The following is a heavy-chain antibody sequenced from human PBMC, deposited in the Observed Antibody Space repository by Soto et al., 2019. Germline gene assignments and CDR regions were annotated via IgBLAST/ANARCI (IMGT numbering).Heavy chain of an antibody. V-gene: IGHV1-3*05. D-gene: IGHD2-21*02. CDR2: INAGNGNT. Sequence: QVQLVQSGAEEKKPGASVKVSCKASGYTFTSYAMHWVRQAPGQRLEWMGWINAGNGNTKYSQKFQGRVTITRDTSASTAYMELSSQRSEDTAVYYCARSIVVVTALAYWGQGTLFTVSS. CDR3: ARSIVVVTALAY. CDR1: GYTFTSYA. J-gene: IGHJ4*02.